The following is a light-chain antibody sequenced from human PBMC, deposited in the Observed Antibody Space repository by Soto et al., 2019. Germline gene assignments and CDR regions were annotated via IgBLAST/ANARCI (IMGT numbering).Light chain of an antibody. CDR3: QQYGSSPRP. Sequence: EIVLTQSPGTLSLSPGERATLSCRASQSVSSNLAWYQQKPGQAPRLLIYDASNGATGIPDRFSGSGSGTDFTLTISRLEPEDFAVYYCQQYGSSPRPFGQGTKVDIK. CDR1: QSVSSN. V-gene: IGKV3-20*01. J-gene: IGKJ1*01. CDR2: DAS.